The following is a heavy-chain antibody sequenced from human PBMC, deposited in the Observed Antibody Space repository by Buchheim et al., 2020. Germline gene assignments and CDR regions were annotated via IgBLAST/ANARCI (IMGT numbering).Heavy chain of an antibody. D-gene: IGHD6-25*01. J-gene: IGHJ4*02. Sequence: QVQLVQSGAEVKKPGASVMISCKASGYTFTVYYIHWVRQAPGQGLEWMGIINPSGGTTSYAQKFKGRVTMTRDTSTNTVYMDLSSLRSEDTAIYYCARSSSSGLYYFDYWGQGTL. CDR3: ARSSSSGLYYFDY. CDR2: INPSGGTT. V-gene: IGHV1-46*01. CDR1: GYTFTVYY.